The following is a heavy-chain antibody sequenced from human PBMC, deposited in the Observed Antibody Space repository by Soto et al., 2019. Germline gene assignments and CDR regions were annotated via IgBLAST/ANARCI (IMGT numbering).Heavy chain of an antibody. D-gene: IGHD6-13*01. CDR3: VRHPAAAGTNWPNYYFDS. Sequence: PSETLSLTCAVYGGSFSGYYWTWIRQPPGTGLEWIGEINHSGSTNYNPSLKSRVTISVDTSKNQFSLKLTSVTAADTAVYYCVRHPAAAGTNWPNYYFDSWGQGTLVTAPQ. V-gene: IGHV4-34*01. CDR2: INHSGST. CDR1: GGSFSGYY. J-gene: IGHJ4*02.